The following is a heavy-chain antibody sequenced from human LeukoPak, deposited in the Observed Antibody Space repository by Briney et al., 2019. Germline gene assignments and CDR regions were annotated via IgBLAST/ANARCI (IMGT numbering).Heavy chain of an antibody. CDR2: ILYSGTT. CDR3: ARMGGYSGYATH. J-gene: IGHJ4*02. CDR1: GGSISSYY. D-gene: IGHD5-12*01. V-gene: IGHV4-59*08. Sequence: SETLSLTCTVSGGSISSYYWSWIRQPPGKGLEWIGYILYSGTTNSNPSLKSRVTISVDTSKNQISLKLRSVTAADTAVYYCARMGGYSGYATHWGQGTLVTVSS.